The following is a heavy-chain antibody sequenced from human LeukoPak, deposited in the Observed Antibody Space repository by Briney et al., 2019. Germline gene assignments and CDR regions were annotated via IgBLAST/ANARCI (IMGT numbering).Heavy chain of an antibody. D-gene: IGHD2-2*01. J-gene: IGHJ6*02. CDR1: GFTFSGSA. CDR3: TVVPADLYYYYGMDV. CDR2: IRSKANSYAT. Sequence: PGGSLRLSCAASGFTFSGSAMHWVRQASGKGLEWVGRIRSKANSYATAYAASVKGRFTISRDDSKNTAYLRMNSLKTEDTAVYYCTVVPADLYYYYGMDVWGQGTTVTVSS. V-gene: IGHV3-73*01.